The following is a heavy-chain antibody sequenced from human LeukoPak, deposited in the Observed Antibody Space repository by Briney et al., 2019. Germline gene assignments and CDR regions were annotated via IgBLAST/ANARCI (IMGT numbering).Heavy chain of an antibody. D-gene: IGHD4-11*01. Sequence: GSLRLSCSASGFTFSDYYMSWIRQAPGKGLEWIGSIYYSGSTYYNPSLKSRVTISVDTSKNQFSLKLSSVTAADTAVYYCARVVDYSNYRYFQHWGQGTLVTVSS. J-gene: IGHJ1*01. V-gene: IGHV4-38-2*02. CDR2: IYYSGST. CDR1: GFTFSDYY. CDR3: ARVVDYSNYRYFQH.